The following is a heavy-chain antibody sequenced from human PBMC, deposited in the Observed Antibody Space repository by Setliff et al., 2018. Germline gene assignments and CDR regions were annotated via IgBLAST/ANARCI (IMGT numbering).Heavy chain of an antibody. CDR1: GFTFSSLW. Sequence: GGSLRLSCAASGFTFSSLWMAWVRQAPGKGLEWVANINQGGGEQFYVDSVRCRFIISRDNAKNSLYLHVSSLRADDTAVYYCSRDVYDFRTGQADPWGQGTLVTVSS. D-gene: IGHD3-3*01. V-gene: IGHV3-7*01. CDR3: SRDVYDFRTGQADP. CDR2: INQGGGEQ. J-gene: IGHJ5*02.